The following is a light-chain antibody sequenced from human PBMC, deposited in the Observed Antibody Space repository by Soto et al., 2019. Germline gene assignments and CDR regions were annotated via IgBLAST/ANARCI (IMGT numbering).Light chain of an antibody. J-gene: IGKJ5*01. CDR1: QDIRNY. CDR2: AAA. Sequence: DIQLTQSPSLLSASVGDRVTITCRASQDIRNYLVWYQQKPGAAPKLLIYAAATLQNGVPSRFSGSGSGTEFTLTISRLQPEDFATYYCQQVNNYLSNTFGQGTRLEIK. CDR3: QQVNNYLSNT. V-gene: IGKV1-9*01.